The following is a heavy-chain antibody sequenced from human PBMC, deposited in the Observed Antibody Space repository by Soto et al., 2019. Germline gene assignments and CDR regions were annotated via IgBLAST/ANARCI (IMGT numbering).Heavy chain of an antibody. Sequence: SGPTLVNPTQTLTLTCTFSGFSLSTTGMCVSWIRQPPGKALEWLALIDWADDKYYSTSLKTRLTISKDTSKNQVGLTMTNVEPVDTATYFCSRAVGGFRYGYPDYWGQGTLVTVSS. CDR2: IDWADDK. D-gene: IGHD5-18*01. CDR3: SRAVGGFRYGYPDY. CDR1: GFSLSTTGMC. V-gene: IGHV2-70*01. J-gene: IGHJ4*02.